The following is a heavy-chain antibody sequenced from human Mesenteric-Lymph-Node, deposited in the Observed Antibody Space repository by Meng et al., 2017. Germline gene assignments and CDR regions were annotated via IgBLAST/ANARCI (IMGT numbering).Heavy chain of an antibody. CDR3: ARGDYRTYYFDY. D-gene: IGHD4-11*01. CDR2: INPDGGDT. Sequence: EVRLVESGGGLIQPGGSLRLSCAASGFTFSSHYMHWVRQAPGEGLLWVSRINPDGGDTNYADSVKGRFTISRDNSKNTLYLQMNSLRAEDTAVYYCARGDYRTYYFDYWGQGTLVTVSS. CDR1: GFTFSSHY. V-gene: IGHV3-74*01. J-gene: IGHJ4*02.